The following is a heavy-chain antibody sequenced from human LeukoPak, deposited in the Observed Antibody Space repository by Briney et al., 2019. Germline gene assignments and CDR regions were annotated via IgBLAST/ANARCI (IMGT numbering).Heavy chain of an antibody. Sequence: GGSLRLSCAASGFTFSDYYMSWIRQAPGKGLEWVSYISSSGSTIYYADSVKGRFTISRDSAKNSLYLQMNSLRAEDTAVYYCARAASSSWTDFASWGLGTLVTVSS. CDR1: GFTFSDYY. CDR2: ISSSGSTI. J-gene: IGHJ4*02. CDR3: ARAASSSWTDFAS. V-gene: IGHV3-11*01. D-gene: IGHD6-13*01.